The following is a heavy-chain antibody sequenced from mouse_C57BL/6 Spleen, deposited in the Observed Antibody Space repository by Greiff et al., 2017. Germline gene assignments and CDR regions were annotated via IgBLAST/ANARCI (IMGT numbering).Heavy chain of an antibody. V-gene: IGHV8-12*01. D-gene: IGHD2-3*01. CDR3: ARNYDGYYGY. J-gene: IGHJ2*01. Sequence: QVTLKESGPGILQSSQTLSLTCSFSGFSLSTSGMGVSWIRQPSGKGLEWLAHIYWDDDKRYNPSLKSRLTISKDTSRNQVFLKITSVDTADTATYYCARNYDGYYGYWGQGTTLTVSS. CDR1: GFSLSTSGMG. CDR2: IYWDDDK.